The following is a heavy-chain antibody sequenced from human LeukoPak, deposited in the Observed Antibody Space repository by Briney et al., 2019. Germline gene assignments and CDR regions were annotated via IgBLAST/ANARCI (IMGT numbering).Heavy chain of an antibody. J-gene: IGHJ4*02. CDR1: GFTFSSYG. CDR2: ISYDGSNK. V-gene: IGHV3-30*03. CDR3: AREGSSFGGYERLDY. Sequence: GGSLRLSCAASGFTFSSYGMHWVRQAPGKGLEWVAVISYDGSNKYYADSVKGRFTLSRDNAKNSLYLQMNSLRAEDTAVYYCAREGSSFGGYERLDYWGQGTLVTVSS. D-gene: IGHD5-12*01.